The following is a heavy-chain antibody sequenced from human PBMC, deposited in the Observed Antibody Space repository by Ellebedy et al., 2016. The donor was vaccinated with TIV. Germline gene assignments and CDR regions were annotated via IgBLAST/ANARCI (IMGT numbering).Heavy chain of an antibody. V-gene: IGHV3-30*02. Sequence: PGGSLRLSCAASGFTFSSSDMHWVRQTPGRGLQWLAYIRYDGTNKYYADSVKGRFTISRDNSKNTVSLQMNSLRVEDTAVFYCVKDSGSFYFAHWGQGSLVTVSS. J-gene: IGHJ4*02. CDR1: GFTFSSSD. CDR2: IRYDGTNK. D-gene: IGHD1-26*01. CDR3: VKDSGSFYFAH.